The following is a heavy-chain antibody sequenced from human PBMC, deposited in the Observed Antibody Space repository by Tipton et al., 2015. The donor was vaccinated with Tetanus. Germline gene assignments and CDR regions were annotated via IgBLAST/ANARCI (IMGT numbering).Heavy chain of an antibody. Sequence: TLSLTCAVYGGSFSGYYWSWIRQPPGKGLEWIGEINHSGSTNYNPSLKSRVTISVDTSKNQFSLKLSSATAADTAVYYCARESYYYDSSGYRRGQGTLVTVSS. CDR1: GGSFSGYY. D-gene: IGHD3-22*01. CDR3: ARESYYYDSSGYR. J-gene: IGHJ4*02. V-gene: IGHV4-34*01. CDR2: INHSGST.